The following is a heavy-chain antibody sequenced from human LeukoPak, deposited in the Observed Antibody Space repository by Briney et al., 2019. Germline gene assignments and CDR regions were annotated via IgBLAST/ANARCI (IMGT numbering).Heavy chain of an antibody. Sequence: GGSLRLSCAASGFAFSSYSMNWVRQAPGKGLEWVSYIGTSSSPIYYGDSVKGRFTISGDNDKKSIYLQMDSLRDEDTAVYYCARGNRGLSPDYWGQGTLVIVSS. CDR2: IGTSSSPI. J-gene: IGHJ4*02. CDR3: ARGNRGLSPDY. CDR1: GFAFSSYS. D-gene: IGHD1-14*01. V-gene: IGHV3-48*02.